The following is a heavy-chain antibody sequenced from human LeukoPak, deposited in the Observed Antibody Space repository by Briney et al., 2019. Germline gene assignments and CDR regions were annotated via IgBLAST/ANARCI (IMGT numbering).Heavy chain of an antibody. V-gene: IGHV3-15*01. Sequence: GGSLRLSCAASGFTFSNAWMSWVRQAPGKGLEWVGRIKSKTDGGTTDYAAPVKGRFTISGDDSKNTLYLQMNSLKTEDTAVYYCTTAVTTAYYFDYWGQGTLVTVSS. CDR1: GFTFSNAW. D-gene: IGHD4-17*01. CDR3: TTAVTTAYYFDY. J-gene: IGHJ4*02. CDR2: IKSKTDGGTT.